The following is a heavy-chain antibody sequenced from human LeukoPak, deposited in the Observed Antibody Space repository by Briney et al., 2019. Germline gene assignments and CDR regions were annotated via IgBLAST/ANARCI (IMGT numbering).Heavy chain of an antibody. CDR2: IYSGGST. J-gene: IGHJ4*02. V-gene: IGHV3-66*01. Sequence: GGSLRLSCAASGFTVSSNYMSWVRQAPGKGLEWVSVIYSGGSTYYADSVKGRFTISRDNAKNSLYLQMNSLRAEDTAVYYCARSRRGATAYYFDYWGQGTLVTVSS. CDR1: GFTVSSNY. CDR3: ARSRRGATAYYFDY. D-gene: IGHD1-26*01.